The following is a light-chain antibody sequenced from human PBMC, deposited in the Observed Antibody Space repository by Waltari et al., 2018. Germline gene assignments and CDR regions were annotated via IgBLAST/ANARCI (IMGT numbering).Light chain of an antibody. J-gene: IGLJ2*01. CDR2: ANI. CDR1: SSNIGAGYD. Sequence: QSVLTQPPSVSGAPGQRVTISCTGSSSNIGAGYDVHWYQQLPGSAHKLLIYANIDRPSGVPDRFSGSKSGTSASLAITGLQAEDEADYYCQSYDRSLSVRVFGGGTKLTVL. V-gene: IGLV1-40*01. CDR3: QSYDRSLSVRV.